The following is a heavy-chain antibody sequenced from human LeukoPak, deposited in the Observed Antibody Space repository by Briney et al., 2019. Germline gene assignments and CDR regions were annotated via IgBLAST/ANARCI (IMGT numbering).Heavy chain of an antibody. CDR2: INAYNGNT. CDR3: ARIRDGYNPMYYFDY. J-gene: IGHJ4*02. CDR1: GYTFTSYI. D-gene: IGHD5-24*01. V-gene: IGHV1-18*01. Sequence: ASVKVSCKASGYTFTSYIISWVRQAPGQGLEGMGWINAYNGNTDYAQRVQGRVTMTTDTSTSTAYMEVRSLRSDDTAVYYCARIRDGYNPMYYFDYWGQGTLVTVSS.